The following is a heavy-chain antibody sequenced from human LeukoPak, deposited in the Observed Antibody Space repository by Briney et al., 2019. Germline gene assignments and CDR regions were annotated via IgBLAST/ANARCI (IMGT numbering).Heavy chain of an antibody. CDR3: ARGRGYSGYFGYYYMDV. J-gene: IGHJ6*03. Sequence: PSQTLSLTCTVSNGSISSDTYFWSWIRQPAGKGLEWIGRMSSSGISTYSPSLKSRVTISIDTSRNQFSMNLNSVTAADTAVYYCARGRGYSGYFGYYYMDVWGKGTTVTISS. CDR1: NGSISSDTYF. CDR2: MSSSGIS. D-gene: IGHD5-12*01. V-gene: IGHV4-61*02.